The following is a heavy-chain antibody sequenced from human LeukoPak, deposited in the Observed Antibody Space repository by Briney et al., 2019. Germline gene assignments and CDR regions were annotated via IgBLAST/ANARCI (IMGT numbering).Heavy chain of an antibody. V-gene: IGHV4-34*01. CDR3: ARAPITMIVVVDRRANWFDP. CDR2: INHSGST. CDR1: GGSFSGYY. Sequence: SETLSLTXAVYGGSFSGYYWSWIRQPPGKGLEWIGEINHSGSTNYNPSLKSRVTISVDTSKNQFSLKLSSVTAADTAVYYCARAPITMIVVVDRRANWFDPWGQGTLVTVSS. J-gene: IGHJ5*02. D-gene: IGHD3-22*01.